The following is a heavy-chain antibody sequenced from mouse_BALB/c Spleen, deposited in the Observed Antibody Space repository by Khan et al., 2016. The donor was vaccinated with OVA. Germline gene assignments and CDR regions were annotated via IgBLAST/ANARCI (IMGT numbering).Heavy chain of an antibody. V-gene: IGHV3-2*02. D-gene: IGHD1-1*01. CDR3: ARGNYYGYYFDY. CDR1: GYSITSGYA. CDR2: ISYSGVT. Sequence: EVQLQESGPGLVKPSQSLSLTCTVTGYSITSGYAWNWIRQFPGNKLEWMDYISYSGVTSYTPSLKSRISITRDTSKNQFFLQLNSVTTEDTATYYCARGNYYGYYFDYWGQGTTLTVSS. J-gene: IGHJ2*01.